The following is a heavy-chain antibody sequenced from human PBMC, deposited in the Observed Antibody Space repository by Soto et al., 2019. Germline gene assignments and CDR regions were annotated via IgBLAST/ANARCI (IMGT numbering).Heavy chain of an antibody. CDR1: GFTFSSYG. J-gene: IGHJ4*02. Sequence: GGSLSLSCTASGFTFSSYGMNWVRQAPGKGLEWVSSISSTTNYIYYGDSMKGRFTISRDNAKNSLYLEMNSLRAEDTAVYYCARESEDLTSNFDYWGQGTLVTVSS. CDR2: ISSTTNYI. CDR3: ARESEDLTSNFDY. V-gene: IGHV3-21*06.